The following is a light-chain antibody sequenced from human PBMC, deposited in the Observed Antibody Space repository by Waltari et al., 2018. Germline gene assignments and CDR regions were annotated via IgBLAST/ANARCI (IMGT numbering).Light chain of an antibody. J-gene: IGLJ1*01. Sequence: QSALTHPASVSGSPGQPCTFTCTGTTGVAWSFKLVSWYQQHPGKAPKLIIFEGTKRPSGVSNRFFASKSGNTASLTISGLQADDEADYHCCSYVSNTYVFGTGTKVTVL. V-gene: IGLV2-23*01. CDR1: TGVAWSFKL. CDR2: EGT. CDR3: CSYVSNTYV.